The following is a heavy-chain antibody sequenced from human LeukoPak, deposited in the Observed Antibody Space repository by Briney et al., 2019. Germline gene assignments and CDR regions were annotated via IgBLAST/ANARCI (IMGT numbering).Heavy chain of an antibody. CDR2: ISGSGGST. CDR3: AKQRAGVFRAMGY. V-gene: IGHV3-23*01. CDR1: GFTFSSYA. Sequence: GGSLRLSCAASGFTFSSYAMSWVRQAPGKGLEWVSSISGSGGSTYYADSVKGRFTISRDNSKNTLYLQMNSLRAEDTAVYYCAKQRAGVFRAMGYWGQGTLVTVSS. J-gene: IGHJ4*02. D-gene: IGHD3-10*01.